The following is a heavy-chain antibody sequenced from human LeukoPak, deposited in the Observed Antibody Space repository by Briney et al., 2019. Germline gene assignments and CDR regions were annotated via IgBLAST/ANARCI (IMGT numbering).Heavy chain of an antibody. J-gene: IGHJ1*01. Sequence: PGGSLRLSCAASGFTFSSYSMNWVRQAPGKGLEWVSSISSSSYIYYADSVKGRFTISRDNAKNSLYLQMNSLRAEDTAVYYCARDGVAVAGPEYFQHWGQGTLVTVSS. CDR1: GFTFSSYS. D-gene: IGHD6-19*01. CDR2: ISSSSYI. V-gene: IGHV3-21*01. CDR3: ARDGVAVAGPEYFQH.